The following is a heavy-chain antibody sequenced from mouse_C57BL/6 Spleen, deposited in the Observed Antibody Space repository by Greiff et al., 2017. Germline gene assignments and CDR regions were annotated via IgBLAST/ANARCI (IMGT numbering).Heavy chain of an antibody. D-gene: IGHD2-1*01. CDR1: GFTFSDYG. J-gene: IGHJ3*01. Sequence: EVKLVESGGGLVKPGGSLKLSCAASGFTFSDYGMHWVRQAPEKGLEWVAYISSGSSTIYYADTVKGRFTISRDNAKNTLFLLMPSLRSEDKAMYYCARPYGNWVAYWGQGTLVTVSA. CDR2: ISSGSSTI. CDR3: ARPYGNWVAY. V-gene: IGHV5-17*01.